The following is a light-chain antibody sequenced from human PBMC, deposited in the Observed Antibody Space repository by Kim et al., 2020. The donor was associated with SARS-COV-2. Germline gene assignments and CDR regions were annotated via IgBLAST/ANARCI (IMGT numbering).Light chain of an antibody. V-gene: IGKV1-17*03. CDR3: LQYNSYPWT. CDR1: QGIGNY. Sequence: ASVRDRVTVTCRASQGIGNYLAWFQQKPGEVPKRLIYAVSSLQSGVPSRFSGSGSGTEFTLTISSLQPEDFATYYCLQYNSYPWTFGQGTKVDIK. CDR2: AVS. J-gene: IGKJ1*01.